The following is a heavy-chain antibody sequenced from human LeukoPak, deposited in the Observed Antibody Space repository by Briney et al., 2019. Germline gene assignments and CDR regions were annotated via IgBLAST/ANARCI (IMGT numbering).Heavy chain of an antibody. D-gene: IGHD6-6*01. CDR3: ARASIAARAFDY. V-gene: IGHV1-69*13. CDR1: GGTFSKYS. J-gene: IGHJ4*02. Sequence: SVKVSCKASGGTFSKYSISWVRQRPGQGLEWMGGITPLFGTANYAQKFQGRVTITADESASTAYMELSRLRSDDTAVYYCARASIAARAFDYWGQGTLVTVSS. CDR2: ITPLFGTA.